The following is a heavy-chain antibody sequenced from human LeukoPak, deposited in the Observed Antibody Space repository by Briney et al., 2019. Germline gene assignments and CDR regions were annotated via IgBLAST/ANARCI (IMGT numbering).Heavy chain of an antibody. CDR3: ARDLHGSGSYDTDY. CDR2: IWYDGSNK. Sequence: PGRSLRLSCAASGFTFSSYGMHWVRQAPGKGLEWVAVIWYDGSNKYYADSVKGRFTISRDNSKNTLYLQMNSLRAEDTAVYYCARDLHGSGSYDTDYWGQGTLVTVSS. J-gene: IGHJ4*02. V-gene: IGHV3-33*01. CDR1: GFTFSSYG. D-gene: IGHD3-10*01.